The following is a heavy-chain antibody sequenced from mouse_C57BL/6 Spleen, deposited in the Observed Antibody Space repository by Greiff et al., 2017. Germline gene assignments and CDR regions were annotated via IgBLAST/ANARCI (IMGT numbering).Heavy chain of an antibody. CDR1: GFNIKDYY. D-gene: IGHD2-3*01. CDR3: ARRWLRDYYAMDY. CDR2: IDPEDGET. V-gene: IGHV14-2*01. Sequence: EVKLMESGAELVKPGASVKLSCTASGFNIKDYYMHWVKQRTEQGLEWIGRIDPEDGETKYAPKFQGKATITADTSSNTAYLQLSSLPSEDTAVYYCARRWLRDYYAMDYWGQGTSVTVSS. J-gene: IGHJ4*01.